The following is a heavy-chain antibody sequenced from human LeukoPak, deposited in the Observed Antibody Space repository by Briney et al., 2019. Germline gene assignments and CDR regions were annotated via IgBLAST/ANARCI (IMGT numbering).Heavy chain of an antibody. V-gene: IGHV3-66*02. CDR1: GFTVSISY. CDR2: IYSGGSP. J-gene: IGHJ4*02. CDR3: ARDCGSSWYGGCFGY. D-gene: IGHD6-19*01. Sequence: PGGSLRLSCAASGFTVSISYMSWVRQAPGKGLEWVSVIYSGGSPYYADSLKGRFTISRDISKNTLYLQMNSLRDEDTAVYYCARDCGSSWYGGCFGYWGQGTLVTVSS.